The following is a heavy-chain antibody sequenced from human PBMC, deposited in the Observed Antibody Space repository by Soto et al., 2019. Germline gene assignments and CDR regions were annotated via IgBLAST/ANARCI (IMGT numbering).Heavy chain of an antibody. CDR2: ISASNGNT. J-gene: IGHJ5*01. CDR3: ARSGRSWNLREFDF. V-gene: IGHV1-18*01. D-gene: IGHD6-13*01. CDR1: VFAVARCA. Sequence: VSWEACVFAVARCAWLLLRQASGQGLEWMGWISASNGNTNYAQKLRGRVTMTTDTSTSTAYMELRSLRSDDTAVFYCARSGRSWNLREFDFWGQGSLFNV.